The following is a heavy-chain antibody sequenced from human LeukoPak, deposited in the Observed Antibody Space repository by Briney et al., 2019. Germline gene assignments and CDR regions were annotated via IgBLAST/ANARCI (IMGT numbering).Heavy chain of an antibody. J-gene: IGHJ5*02. CDR1: GYPFTSYW. V-gene: IGHV5-10-1*01. CDR2: IDPSDSNS. D-gene: IGHD3-10*01. Sequence: GESLQISCKASGYPFTSYWISWVRQKPGKGLEWMGKIDPSDSNSNYSPSFEDHVTISADRSRTTAYLQWSSLEASDTAMYFCARLSWMVQEVTPDLWGQGTLVTVSS. CDR3: ARLSWMVQEVTPDL.